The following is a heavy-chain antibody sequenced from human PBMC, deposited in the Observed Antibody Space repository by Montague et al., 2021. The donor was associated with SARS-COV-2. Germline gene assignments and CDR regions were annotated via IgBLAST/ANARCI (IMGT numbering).Heavy chain of an antibody. CDR3: VRTFYYRTLFDS. CDR1: GFPFSDYW. J-gene: IGHJ4*02. D-gene: IGHD3-10*01. Sequence: SLRLSCAVSGFPFSDYWMGWVRQAPGKGPEWVANIKQDGREKYYLDSVKGRFTISRDNAKSSLYLQMNSLSAEDTALYYCVRTFYYRTLFDSWGQGTLITVSS. CDR2: IKQDGREK. V-gene: IGHV3-7*01.